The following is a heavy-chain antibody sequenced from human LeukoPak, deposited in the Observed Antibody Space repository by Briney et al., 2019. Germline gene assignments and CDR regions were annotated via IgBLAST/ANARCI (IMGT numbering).Heavy chain of an antibody. J-gene: IGHJ5*02. CDR2: INPSGSYT. V-gene: IGHV1-46*01. CDR3: ARDNSGGSTWWFDP. Sequence: ASVKVSCKASGFTFTSYYMHWVRQAPGQGLEWMGIINPSGSYTSYAQKFQGRVTMTSDTSTSTVYMELSSLRSEYTAVYYCARDNSGGSTWWFDPWGQGTLVTVSS. CDR1: GFTFTSYY. D-gene: IGHD2-15*01.